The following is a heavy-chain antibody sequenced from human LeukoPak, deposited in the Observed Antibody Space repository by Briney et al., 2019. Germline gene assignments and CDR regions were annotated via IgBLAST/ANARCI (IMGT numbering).Heavy chain of an antibody. CDR3: AKDICGGDCYPHGGY. CDR1: GFTFSSYG. V-gene: IGHV3-30*02. CDR2: IRYDGSNK. J-gene: IGHJ4*02. D-gene: IGHD2-21*01. Sequence: AGSLRLSCAASGFTFSSYGKHWVRQAPGKGLEWLAFIRYDGSNKYYADSVKGRFTISRDNSKNTLYLQMNSLRAEDTAIYYCAKDICGGDCYPHGGYWGQGTLVTVSS.